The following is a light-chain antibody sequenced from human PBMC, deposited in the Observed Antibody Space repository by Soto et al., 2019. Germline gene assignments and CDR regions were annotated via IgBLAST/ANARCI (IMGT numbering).Light chain of an antibody. CDR3: QQYNSYSRT. V-gene: IGKV1-5*03. J-gene: IGKJ1*01. CDR2: KAS. Sequence: DIQMTQSPSTLSASVGDRVTITCRASQSLSGWLAWYQQKPGNAPKLLIYKASSLQSGVPSRFSGSGSGTEFTLTISGLQPDDFATYYCQQYNSYSRTFGQGTKVEIK. CDR1: QSLSGW.